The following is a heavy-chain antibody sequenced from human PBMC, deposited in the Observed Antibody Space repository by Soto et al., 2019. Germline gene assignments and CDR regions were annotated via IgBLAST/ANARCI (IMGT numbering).Heavy chain of an antibody. CDR3: ARVRCSGGSCYSHPYYFDY. Sequence: QVQLQQWGAGLLKPSETLSLTCAVYGGSFSGYYWSWIRQPPGKGLEWIGEINHSGSTNYNPSLKSRVTISVDTSKNPFSLKLSSVTAADTAVYYCARVRCSGGSCYSHPYYFDYLGQGTLVTVS. V-gene: IGHV4-34*01. D-gene: IGHD2-15*01. CDR1: GGSFSGYY. J-gene: IGHJ4*02. CDR2: INHSGST.